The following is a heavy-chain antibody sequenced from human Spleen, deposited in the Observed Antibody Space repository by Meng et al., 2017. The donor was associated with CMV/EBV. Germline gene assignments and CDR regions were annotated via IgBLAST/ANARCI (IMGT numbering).Heavy chain of an antibody. CDR1: GYTFTSNG. V-gene: IGHV1-18*01. CDR3: ARAPIFTGGDCSH. D-gene: IGHD2-21*02. CDR2: ISGYNGNT. J-gene: IGHJ4*02. Sequence: QVQVVQSGPEVKKPGASVKISCKASGYTFTSNGISWVRQAPGQGLEWMGWISGYNGNTKYAQKFQGRVTMTTDTSTSTAYMELRSLTSDDTAVYYCARAPIFTGGDCSHWGQGTLVTVSS.